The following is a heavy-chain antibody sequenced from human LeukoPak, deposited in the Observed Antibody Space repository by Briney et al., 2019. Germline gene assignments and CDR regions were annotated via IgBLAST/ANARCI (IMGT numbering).Heavy chain of an antibody. D-gene: IGHD3-10*01. CDR2: ISCSGGST. CDR3: AKGARYYGSGPGLQNLYYFDY. V-gene: IGHV3-23*01. Sequence: GGSLRLSCAASGFTFSSYAMSWVRQAPGKGLEWVSAISCSGGSTYYADSVKGRFTISRDNSKNTLYLQMNSLRAEDTAVYYCAKGARYYGSGPGLQNLYYFDYWGQGTLVTVSS. J-gene: IGHJ4*02. CDR1: GFTFSSYA.